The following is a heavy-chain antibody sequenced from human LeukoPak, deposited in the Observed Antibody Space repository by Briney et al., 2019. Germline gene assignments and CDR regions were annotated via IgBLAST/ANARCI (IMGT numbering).Heavy chain of an antibody. CDR3: ARGRSTRSSWYFIFDY. V-gene: IGHV3-48*02. CDR1: GFTFSSYG. Sequence: GRSLRLSCAASGFTFSSYGIHWVRQAPGKGLEWVSYISSSSSTIYYADSVKGRFTISRDNAKNSLYLQMNSLRDEDTAVYYCARGRSTRSSWYFIFDYWGQGTLVTVSS. D-gene: IGHD6-13*01. J-gene: IGHJ4*02. CDR2: ISSSSSTI.